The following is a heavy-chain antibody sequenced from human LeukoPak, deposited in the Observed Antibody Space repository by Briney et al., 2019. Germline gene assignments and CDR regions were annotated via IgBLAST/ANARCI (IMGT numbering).Heavy chain of an antibody. CDR2: IYYSGST. CDR1: GGSISSYY. V-gene: IGHV4-59*01. J-gene: IGHJ4*02. D-gene: IGHD5-24*01. Sequence: SETLSLTCTVSGGSISSYYWSWIRQPPGKGLEWIGYIYYSGSTNYNPSLKSRVTISVDTSKNQFSLKLSSVTAADTAVYYCARRDGYKKYYFDYWGQGTLVTVSP. CDR3: ARRDGYKKYYFDY.